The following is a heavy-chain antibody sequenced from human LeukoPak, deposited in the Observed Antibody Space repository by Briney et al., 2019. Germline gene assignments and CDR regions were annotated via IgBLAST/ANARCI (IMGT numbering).Heavy chain of an antibody. CDR3: ARQGRVGPFDY. V-gene: IGHV4-39*07. CDR1: GGSTTSNSYY. J-gene: IGHJ4*02. CDR2: IYYSGST. D-gene: IGHD1-26*01. Sequence: SETLSLTCTVSGGSTTSNSYYWGWIRQPPGKGLEWIGSIYYSGSTYYNPSLKSRVTISVDTSKNQFSLKLSSVTAADTAVYYCARQGRVGPFDYWGQGTLVTVSS.